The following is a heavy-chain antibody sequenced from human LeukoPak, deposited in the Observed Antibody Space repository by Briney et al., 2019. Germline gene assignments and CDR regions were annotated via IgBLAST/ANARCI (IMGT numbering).Heavy chain of an antibody. D-gene: IGHD3-3*01. CDR3: ARGIRFLEWLSGFDY. CDR2: INWNGGST. Sequence: GGSLRLSCAASGFTFDDYGMSWVRQAPGKGLEWVSGINWNGGSTGYADSVKGRFTISRGNAKNSLYLQMDSLRVEDTALYYCARGIRFLEWLSGFDYWGQGTLVTVSS. J-gene: IGHJ4*02. CDR1: GFTFDDYG. V-gene: IGHV3-20*04.